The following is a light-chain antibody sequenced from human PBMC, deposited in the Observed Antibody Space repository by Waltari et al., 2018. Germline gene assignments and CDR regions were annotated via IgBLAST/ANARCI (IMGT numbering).Light chain of an antibody. V-gene: IGKV1-9*01. Sequence: IQLTQSPSSLSASVGDRVTITCRASQAISGYLAWYQQKPGKAPKLLIYATSTLQSGVPSRFSGSGSGTDFTLTISSLQPEDVADYYCQQFYSTPYTFGRGTRLEIK. CDR1: QAISGY. CDR2: ATS. J-gene: IGKJ2*01. CDR3: QQFYSTPYT.